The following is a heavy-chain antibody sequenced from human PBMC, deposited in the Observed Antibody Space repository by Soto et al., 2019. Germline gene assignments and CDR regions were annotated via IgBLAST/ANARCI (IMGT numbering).Heavy chain of an antibody. CDR3: AREGNLGRWLQPLDF. D-gene: IGHD5-12*01. J-gene: IGHJ4*02. CDR2: IYYSGST. CDR1: GGSISRDY. Sequence: SETLSLTCTVSGGSISRDYYIWIRQSPGKGLEWIGHIYYSGSTKYNPSLKSRVLISIDTSKNQFSLRLTSVTAADTAIYFCAREGNLGRWLQPLDFWGQGTLVTVS. V-gene: IGHV4-59*01.